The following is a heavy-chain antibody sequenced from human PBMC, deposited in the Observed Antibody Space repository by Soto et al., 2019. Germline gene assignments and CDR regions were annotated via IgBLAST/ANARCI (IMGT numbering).Heavy chain of an antibody. CDR2: IYHSGST. CDR3: ASMGATIDY. Sequence: PSETLSLTCAVSGGSISSGGYSWSWIRQPPGKGLEWIGYIYHSGSTYYNPSLKSRVTKSVDRSKNQFSLKLSSVTAADTAVYYCASMGATIDYWGQGTLVTVSS. V-gene: IGHV4-30-2*01. D-gene: IGHD1-26*01. CDR1: GGSISSGGYS. J-gene: IGHJ4*02.